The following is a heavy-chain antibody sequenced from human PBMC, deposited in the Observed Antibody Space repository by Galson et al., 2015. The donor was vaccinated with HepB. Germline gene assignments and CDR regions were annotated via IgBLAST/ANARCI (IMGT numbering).Heavy chain of an antibody. CDR2: IYYSGST. V-gene: IGHV4-59*01. J-gene: IGHJ6*03. D-gene: IGHD6-13*01. CDR3: ARGLYSSRPYYYYMDV. Sequence: TLSLTCTVSGGSISSYYWSWIRQPPGKGLEWIGYIYYSGSTNYNPSLKSRVTISVDTSKNQFSLKLSSVTAADTAVYYCARGLYSSRPYYYYMDVWGKGTTVTVSS. CDR1: GGSISSYY.